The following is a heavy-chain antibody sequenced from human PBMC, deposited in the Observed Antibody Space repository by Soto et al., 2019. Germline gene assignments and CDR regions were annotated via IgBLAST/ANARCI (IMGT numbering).Heavy chain of an antibody. CDR1: GGTFSSYT. V-gene: IGHV1-69*02. Sequence: QVPLVQSGAEVKKPGSSVKVSCKASGGTFSSYTISWVRQAPGQGLEWMGRIIPILGIANYAQKFQGRVTITTDKSTGTTYIELSRVRAEDKAVYYCASASLHDGYTPNYYYCMDVWGKGTTVTVSS. CDR2: IIPILGIA. CDR3: ASASLHDGYTPNYYYCMDV. D-gene: IGHD5-12*01. J-gene: IGHJ6*03.